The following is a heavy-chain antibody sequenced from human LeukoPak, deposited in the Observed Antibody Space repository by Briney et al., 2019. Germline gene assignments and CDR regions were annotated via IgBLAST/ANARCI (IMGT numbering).Heavy chain of an antibody. V-gene: IGHV3-48*04. CDR3: ARRRDSGSLQHFDY. D-gene: IGHD1-26*01. Sequence: GGSLRLSCAASGFTFSSYSINWVRQAPGKGLEWVSYISSSSSTIYYADSVKGRFTISRDNAKNSLYLQMNSLRAEDTAVYYCARRRDSGSLQHFDYWGQGTLVTVSS. CDR2: ISSSSSTI. J-gene: IGHJ4*02. CDR1: GFTFSSYS.